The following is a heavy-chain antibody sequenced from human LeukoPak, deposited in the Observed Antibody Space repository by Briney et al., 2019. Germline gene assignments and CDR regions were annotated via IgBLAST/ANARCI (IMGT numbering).Heavy chain of an antibody. J-gene: IGHJ4*02. V-gene: IGHV1-18*01. CDR2: ISAYNGNT. CDR3: ARAPYYYDSSGYYPPPDY. Sequence: VASVKVSCKASGYTFTSYGISWVRQAPGQGLEWMGWISAYNGNTNYAQKLQGRVTMTTDTSTSTAYMELRSLRSDDTAVYYCARAPYYYDSSGYYPPPDYWGQGTLVTVSS. CDR1: GYTFTSYG. D-gene: IGHD3-22*01.